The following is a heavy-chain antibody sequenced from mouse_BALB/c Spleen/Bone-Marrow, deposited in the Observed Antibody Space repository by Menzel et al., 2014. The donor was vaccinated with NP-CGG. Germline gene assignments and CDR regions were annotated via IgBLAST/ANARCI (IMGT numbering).Heavy chain of an antibody. CDR3: ARNFYGISYFDY. CDR1: GYTFTAYA. J-gene: IGHJ2*01. D-gene: IGHD1-1*01. CDR2: ISTYSGNT. Sequence: VKLMESGPELVRPGVSVKLSCKGSGYTFTAYAMHWVKQSHAKSLEWIGLISTYSGNTHYNQNFKGKATMTVDKSSSTAYMELARLTSEVSAIYYGARNFYGISYFDYWGQGTTLTVSS. V-gene: IGHV1-67*01.